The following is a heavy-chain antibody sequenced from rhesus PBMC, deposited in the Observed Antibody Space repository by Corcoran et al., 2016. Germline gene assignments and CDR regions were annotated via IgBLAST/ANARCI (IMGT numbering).Heavy chain of an antibody. CDR1: GFPFGNGW. CDR2: IKSNADGGTA. CDR3: ARVLSSGWYE. D-gene: IGHD6-31*01. J-gene: IGHJ4*01. V-gene: IGHV3-30*01. Sequence: EVQLVESGGGLGQPGGSLRLSCAGSGFPFGNGWLNWVCQAPGKGLEWVARIKSNADGGTADYAASVKGRFTISRDDSKNTLYLQMNSLKTEDTAVYYCARVLSSGWYEWGQGVLVTVSS.